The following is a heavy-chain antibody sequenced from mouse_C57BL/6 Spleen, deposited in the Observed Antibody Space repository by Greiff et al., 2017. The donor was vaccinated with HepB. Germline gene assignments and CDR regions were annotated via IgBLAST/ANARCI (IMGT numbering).Heavy chain of an antibody. J-gene: IGHJ3*01. D-gene: IGHD1-1*01. CDR3: TRSGYYGSSYDWFAY. Sequence: EVQVVESGTVLARPGASVKMSCKTSGYTFTSYWMHWVKQRPGQGLEWIGAIYPGNSDTSYNQKFKGKAKLTAVTSASTAYMELSSLTNEDSAVYYCTRSGYYGSSYDWFAYWGQGTLVTVSA. CDR2: IYPGNSDT. CDR1: GYTFTSYW. V-gene: IGHV1-5*01.